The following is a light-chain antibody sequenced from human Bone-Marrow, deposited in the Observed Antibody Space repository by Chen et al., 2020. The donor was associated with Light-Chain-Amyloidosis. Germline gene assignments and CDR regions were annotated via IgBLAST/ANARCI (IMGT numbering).Light chain of an antibody. Sequence: QPVLTHPPSSSGAPGQRVTISSPGSSANIGTVYDVHWYQQPPGSAPKVVIYSNSNRPSGVPDRFSGSKSGTSASLVITGLQAEDEADYYCQTYDTTLSAPVFGGGTRLTVL. CDR2: SNS. CDR1: SANIGTVYD. V-gene: IGLV1-40*01. CDR3: QTYDTTLSAPV. J-gene: IGLJ2*01.